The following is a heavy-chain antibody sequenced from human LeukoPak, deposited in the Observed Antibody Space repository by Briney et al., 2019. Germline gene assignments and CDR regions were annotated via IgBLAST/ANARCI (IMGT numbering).Heavy chain of an antibody. V-gene: IGHV3-23*01. D-gene: IGHD1-1*01. CDR1: GFTFSSYA. CDR2: ISGSGGST. CDR3: AKDGYDYYYYYMDV. J-gene: IGHJ6*03. Sequence: GGSLRLSCAASGFTFSSYAMSWVRQAPGKGLEWVSAISGSGGSTYYADSVKGRFTISRDNSKNTLYLQMNSLRAEDTAVYYCAKDGYDYYYYYMDVWGKGTTDTVSS.